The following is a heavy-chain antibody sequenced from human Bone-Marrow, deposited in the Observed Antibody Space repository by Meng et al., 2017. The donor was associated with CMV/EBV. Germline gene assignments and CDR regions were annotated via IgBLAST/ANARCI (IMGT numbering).Heavy chain of an antibody. V-gene: IGHV3-15*01. Sequence: FSNAWRSWVRQAPGKGREWVGRIKSKTDGGTTDYAAPVKGRFTISRDDSKNTLYLQMNSLKTEDTAVYYCLTYYDFWSGYYTNAFDYWGQGTLVTVSS. J-gene: IGHJ4*02. D-gene: IGHD3-3*01. CDR3: LTYYDFWSGYYTNAFDY. CDR1: FSNAW. CDR2: IKSKTDGGTT.